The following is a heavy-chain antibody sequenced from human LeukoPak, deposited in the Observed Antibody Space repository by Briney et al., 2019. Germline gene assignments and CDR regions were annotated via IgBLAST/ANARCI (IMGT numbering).Heavy chain of an antibody. Sequence: PSETLSLTCAVYGGSSSGYYWSWIRQPPGKGLEWIGEIIHSGSTNYNPSLKSRVTISVDTSKNQFSLKLSSVTAADTAVYYCARGGLYYYDSSGPLRYYYYYMDVWGKGTTVTVSS. CDR1: GGSSSGYY. CDR2: IIHSGST. J-gene: IGHJ6*03. CDR3: ARGGLYYYDSSGPLRYYYYYMDV. D-gene: IGHD3-22*01. V-gene: IGHV4-34*01.